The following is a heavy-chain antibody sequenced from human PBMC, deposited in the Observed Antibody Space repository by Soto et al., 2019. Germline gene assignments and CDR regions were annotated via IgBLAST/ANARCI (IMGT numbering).Heavy chain of an antibody. CDR1: GYSFTSYW. CDR3: ARDSSGAWDYSYGMDV. V-gene: IGHV5-10-1*01. D-gene: IGHD6-19*01. J-gene: IGHJ6*02. Sequence: GESLKISCKGSGYSFTSYWISWVRQMPGKGLEWMGRIDPSDSYTNYSPSFQGHVTISADKSISTAYLQWSSLKASDTAMYYCARDSSGAWDYSYGMDVWGQGTTVTVSS. CDR2: IDPSDSYT.